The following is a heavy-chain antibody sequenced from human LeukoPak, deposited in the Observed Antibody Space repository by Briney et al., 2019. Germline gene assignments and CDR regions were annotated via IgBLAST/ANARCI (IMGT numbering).Heavy chain of an antibody. CDR2: IFYSGST. D-gene: IGHD1-14*01. J-gene: IGHJ4*02. V-gene: IGHV4-59*08. CDR1: GGSISGYY. CDR3: ARHGQGPLITLDY. Sequence: SETLSLTCTVSGGSISGYYWSWIRQSPAKGLEWIGYIFYSGSTNYNPSLQGRGTISVDRSKNQFSLTLYSLTAADTAVYFCARHGQGPLITLDYWGQGILVTVS.